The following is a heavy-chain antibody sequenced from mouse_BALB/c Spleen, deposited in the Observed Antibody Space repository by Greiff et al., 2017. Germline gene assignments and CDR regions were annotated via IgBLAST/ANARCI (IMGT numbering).Heavy chain of an antibody. CDR2: IYPGDGDT. D-gene: IGHD2-14*01. CDR3: ARREGYRYYFDY. CDR1: GYTFTSYW. Sequence: QVQLQQSGAELARPGASVKLSCKASGYTFTSYWMQWVKQRPGQGLEWIGAIYPGDGDTRYTQKFKGKATLTADKSSSTAYMQLSSLASEDSAVYYCARREGYRYYFDYWGQGTTLTVSS. V-gene: IGHV1-87*01. J-gene: IGHJ2*01.